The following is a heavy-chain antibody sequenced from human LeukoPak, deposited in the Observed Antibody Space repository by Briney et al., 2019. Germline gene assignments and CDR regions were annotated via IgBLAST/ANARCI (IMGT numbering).Heavy chain of an antibody. V-gene: IGHV3-23*01. CDR1: GFTLSKHP. Sequence: PGGSLRLSCAASGFTLSKHPMYWVRQAPGKGLEWVSSLSDTGDSRHYADSVKGRFTISGDSARSALYLQMNSLRAEDTAVYYCAKGDFASGSCYFDDSGQGSQVTVFS. CDR3: AKGDFASGSCYFDD. J-gene: IGHJ4*02. CDR2: LSDTGDSR. D-gene: IGHD2-15*01.